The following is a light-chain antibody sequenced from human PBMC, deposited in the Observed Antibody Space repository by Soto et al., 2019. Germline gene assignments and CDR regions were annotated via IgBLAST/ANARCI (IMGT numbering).Light chain of an antibody. CDR3: QQYNSYSWT. J-gene: IGKJ1*01. V-gene: IGKV1-5*03. Sequence: DIHMTQSPSTLSASVLDRFTITCRASQSIGSWLAWYQQKPGKAPKLLIYKASSLESGVPSRFSGSGSGTEFTLTISSLQPDDFATYYCQQYNSYSWTFGQGTKVDIK. CDR2: KAS. CDR1: QSIGSW.